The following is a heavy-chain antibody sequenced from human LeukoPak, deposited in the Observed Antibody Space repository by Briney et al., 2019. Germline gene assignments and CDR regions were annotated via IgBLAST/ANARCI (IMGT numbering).Heavy chain of an antibody. D-gene: IGHD6-13*01. CDR1: GFTFSSHA. CDR3: AKVRGSSWGPFDY. Sequence: QPGGSLRLSCAASGFTFSSHAMSWVRQAPGKGLEWVSVITGSGDSTYYADSVKGRFTISRDNSKNMPYLQMNSLRAEDTAIYYCAKVRGSSWGPFDYWGQGTLVTVSS. CDR2: ITGSGDST. V-gene: IGHV3-23*01. J-gene: IGHJ4*02.